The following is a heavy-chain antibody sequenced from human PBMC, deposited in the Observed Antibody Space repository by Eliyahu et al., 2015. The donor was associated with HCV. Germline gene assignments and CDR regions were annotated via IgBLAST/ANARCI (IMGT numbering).Heavy chain of an antibody. V-gene: IGHV3-23*01. D-gene: IGHD3-3*01. J-gene: IGHJ4*02. Sequence: EVQLLESGGGLVQPGGSLRLSCAASGFTFSSYAMSWVRQAPGKGLEGVSAISGSGGSTYYADSVKGRFTISRDNSKNTLYLQMNSLRAEDTAVYYCAKAGLRFLEWPYYFDYWGQGTLVTVSS. CDR2: ISGSGGST. CDR3: AKAGLRFLEWPYYFDY. CDR1: GFTFSSYA.